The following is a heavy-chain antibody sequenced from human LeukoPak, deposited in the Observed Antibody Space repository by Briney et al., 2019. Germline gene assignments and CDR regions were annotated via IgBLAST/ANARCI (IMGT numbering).Heavy chain of an antibody. J-gene: IGHJ4*02. V-gene: IGHV3-23*01. Sequence: GGSLRLSCAASGITFSSYGMSWVRQAPGKGLEWVSSISSTGGTTYYADSVKGRFTISRDNSKNTLYLQMNSLTVEDTAVYYCAKHLPNLGLDYWGQGTLVTVSS. CDR1: GITFSSYG. CDR3: AKHLPNLGLDY. CDR2: ISSTGGTT.